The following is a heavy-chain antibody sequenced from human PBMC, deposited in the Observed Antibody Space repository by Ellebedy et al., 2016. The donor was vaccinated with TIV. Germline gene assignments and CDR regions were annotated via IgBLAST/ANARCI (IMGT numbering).Heavy chain of an antibody. Sequence: AASVKVSCKASGYTFTGYYLHWVRQAPAQGLEWMGWINPISGDTEYAQKFQGRVTLTRDTSISTAYMELNSLTSDDTAVYYCANSQFTSGWVDYWGQGTLVTVSS. J-gene: IGHJ4*02. CDR1: GYTFTGYY. CDR3: ANSQFTSGWVDY. D-gene: IGHD6-19*01. V-gene: IGHV1-2*02. CDR2: INPISGDT.